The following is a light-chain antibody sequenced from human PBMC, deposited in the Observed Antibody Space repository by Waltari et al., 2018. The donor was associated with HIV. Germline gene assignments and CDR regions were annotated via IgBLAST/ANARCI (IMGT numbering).Light chain of an antibody. CDR3: TSYASSSSLL. Sequence: QSGLTQPATVAGSPGQAITISCTGGRQGGGGFNYVSWYQHLPGKAPKLIIYEVRNRPSGVSNRFSGSKSGNTASLTISGLQAEDEADYYCTSYASSSSLLFGGGTKLTVL. J-gene: IGLJ2*01. V-gene: IGLV2-14*01. CDR2: EVR. CDR1: RQGGGGFNY.